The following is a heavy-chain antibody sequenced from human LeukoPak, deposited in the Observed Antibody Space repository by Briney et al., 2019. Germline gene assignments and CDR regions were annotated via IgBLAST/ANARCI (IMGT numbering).Heavy chain of an antibody. V-gene: IGHV3-7*03. Sequence: PGGPLRLSCAASGFTFSSYAMSWVRQAPGKGLEWVANIKQDGTEIFYVDSVRGRFIISRDNAENSLYLQMNSLRAEDTAVYYCATSMITTVPYCLDYWGQGTLVTVSS. CDR1: GFTFSSYA. CDR3: ATSMITTVPYCLDY. CDR2: IKQDGTEI. D-gene: IGHD4-17*01. J-gene: IGHJ4*02.